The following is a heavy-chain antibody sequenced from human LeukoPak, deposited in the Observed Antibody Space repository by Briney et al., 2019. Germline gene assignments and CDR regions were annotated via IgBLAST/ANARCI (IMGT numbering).Heavy chain of an antibody. J-gene: IGHJ3*02. Sequence: GGSMRLSCAASGFTLSDYYMSWIRQAPGKGLEWVACTSSRGTTIFYADSVKGRFTISRDNAKNSLYLQMNSLRAEDTAVYYCARDAMIVVVCAFDIWVQGTMVTVSS. CDR1: GFTLSDYY. CDR2: TSSRGTTI. V-gene: IGHV3-11*01. D-gene: IGHD3-22*01. CDR3: ARDAMIVVVCAFDI.